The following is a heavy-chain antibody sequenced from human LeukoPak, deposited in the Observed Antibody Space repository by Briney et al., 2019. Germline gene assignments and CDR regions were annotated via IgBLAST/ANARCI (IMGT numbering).Heavy chain of an antibody. D-gene: IGHD2-8*01. CDR2: IWYDGSNK. Sequence: GGSLRLSCAASGFTFSSYGMHWVRQAPGKGLGWVAVIWYDGSNKYYANSVKGRFTISRDNSKNTLYLQMNSLRAEDTAVYYCARSDCTNGVCSYPFDYWGQGTLVTVSS. V-gene: IGHV3-33*01. J-gene: IGHJ4*02. CDR1: GFTFSSYG. CDR3: ARSDCTNGVCSYPFDY.